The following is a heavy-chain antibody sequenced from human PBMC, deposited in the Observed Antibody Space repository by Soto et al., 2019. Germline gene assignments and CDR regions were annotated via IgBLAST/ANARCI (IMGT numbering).Heavy chain of an antibody. CDR3: ATKLWWRAGDAFDI. CDR2: IYTSGST. V-gene: IGHV4-4*07. CDR1: GGSISSYY. J-gene: IGHJ3*02. D-gene: IGHD2-21*01. Sequence: SETLSLTCTVSGGSISSYYWSWIRQPAGKGLEWIGRIYTSGSTNCNPSLKSRVTMSVDTSKNQFSLKLSSVTAADTAVYYCATKLWWRAGDAFDIWGQGTMVTVSS.